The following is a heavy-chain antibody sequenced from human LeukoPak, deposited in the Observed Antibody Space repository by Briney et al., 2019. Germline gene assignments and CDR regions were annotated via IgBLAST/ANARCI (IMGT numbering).Heavy chain of an antibody. D-gene: IGHD5-24*01. J-gene: IGHJ4*02. V-gene: IGHV3-53*01. Sequence: GESLRLSCAASGFTVSSNYMSWVRQAPGKGLEWVSVFYSGGSTYYADSVKGRFTISRDNSKNTVYLQMNSLRAEDTAVYYCARGDGYNFWDYWGQGTLVTVSS. CDR3: ARGDGYNFWDY. CDR2: FYSGGST. CDR1: GFTVSSNY.